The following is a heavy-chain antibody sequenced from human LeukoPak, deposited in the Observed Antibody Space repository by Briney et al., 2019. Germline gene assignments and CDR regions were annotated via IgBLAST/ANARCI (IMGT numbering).Heavy chain of an antibody. Sequence: QPGGSLRLSCAGSGFSFDDYAMHWVRQAPGQGPEWVSAISWDGDNTIYADSVKGRFTISRDKTKNSLYLQMNSLSTEDTAFYYCAKGNSGSYFTWFDPWGQGTLVTVSS. CDR3: AKGNSGSYFTWFDP. J-gene: IGHJ5*02. CDR1: GFSFDDYA. V-gene: IGHV3-43*02. D-gene: IGHD3-10*01. CDR2: ISWDGDNT.